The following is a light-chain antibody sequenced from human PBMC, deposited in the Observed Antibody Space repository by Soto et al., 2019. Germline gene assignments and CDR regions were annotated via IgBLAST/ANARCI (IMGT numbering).Light chain of an antibody. Sequence: IVLTQSPATLSVSLGERATLSCRASHNVNINLAWYQQKPGQAPRLLVYGASTRATDIPARFSGSGSGTEFTLTISSLQSEDFTIYYCQQDFNWWTFGQGTKVDI. V-gene: IGKV3-15*01. CDR1: HNVNIN. CDR3: QQDFNWWT. CDR2: GAS. J-gene: IGKJ1*01.